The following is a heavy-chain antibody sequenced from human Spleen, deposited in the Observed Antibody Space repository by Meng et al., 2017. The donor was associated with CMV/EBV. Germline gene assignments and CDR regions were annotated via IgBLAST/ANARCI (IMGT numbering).Heavy chain of an antibody. CDR3: ARSNCSSTSCYSINNYYYGMDV. J-gene: IGHJ6*02. D-gene: IGHD2-2*01. CDR1: GGTFSSYA. V-gene: IGHV1-69*05. Sequence: VKVSCKASGGTFSSYAISWVRQAPGQGLEWMGGIIPIFGTANYAQKFQGRVTITTDESTSTAYMELSSLRSEDTAVYYCARSNCSSTSCYSINNYYYGMDVWGQGTTVTVSS. CDR2: IIPIFGTA.